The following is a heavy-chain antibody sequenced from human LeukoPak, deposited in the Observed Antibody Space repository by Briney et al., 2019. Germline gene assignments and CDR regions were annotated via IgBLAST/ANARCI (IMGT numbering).Heavy chain of an antibody. CDR2: ISYDGSNK. CDR1: GFTFSSYA. CDR3: ASAYCSSTSCLNWFDP. D-gene: IGHD2-2*01. J-gene: IGHJ5*02. V-gene: IGHV3-30*04. Sequence: PGGSLRLSCAASGFTFSSYAMSWVRQAPGKGLEWVAVISYDGSNKYYADSVKGRFTISRDNSKNTLYLQMNSLRAEDTAVYYCASAYCSSTSCLNWFDPWGQGTLVTVSS.